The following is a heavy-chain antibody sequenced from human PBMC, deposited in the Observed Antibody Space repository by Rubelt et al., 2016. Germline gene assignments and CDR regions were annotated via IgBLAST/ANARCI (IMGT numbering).Heavy chain of an antibody. CDR1: GFSLSTSGVG. J-gene: IGHJ4*02. D-gene: IGHD6-6*01. CDR3: APSLGSSGVFVC. CDR2: IYWDDDK. V-gene: IGHV2-5*02. Sequence: QITLKESGPTLVKPTQTLTLTCTFSGFSLSTSGVGVGWIRQPPGKALEWLALIYWDDDKRYSPSLKSRLTIIQDASQNRVVLTMTNMDPVDAAACYCAPSLGSSGVFVCWGQGTLVTVSS.